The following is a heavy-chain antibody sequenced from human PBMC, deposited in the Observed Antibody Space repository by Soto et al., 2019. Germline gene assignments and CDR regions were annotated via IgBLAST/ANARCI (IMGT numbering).Heavy chain of an antibody. CDR2: ISAYNGNT. V-gene: IGHV1-18*01. D-gene: IGHD3-10*01. CDR3: GRQPSVGARGSFADSYYCMDV. J-gene: IGHJ6*01. Sequence: SVKVSSKASGYSFTSSGISWVRQAPGQGLERMGWISAYNGNTNYAQKLQGRVTMTTDTSTSTAYMELRSLRSDDTAVYFCGRQPSVGARGSFADSYYCMDVWG. CDR1: GYSFTSSG.